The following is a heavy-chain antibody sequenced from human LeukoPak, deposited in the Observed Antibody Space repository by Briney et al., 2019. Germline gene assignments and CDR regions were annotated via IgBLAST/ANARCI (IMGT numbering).Heavy chain of an antibody. D-gene: IGHD4-17*01. J-gene: IGHJ4*02. CDR1: GFTFSSYA. Sequence: PGGSLRLSCAASGFTFSSYAMSWVRQAPGKGLEWVSTVSGSSGATYYADSVKGRFTISRDNSKNTLYLQMNRMTAEDTAVYYCAKGREVFGDSRFDYWGQGILVTVSS. CDR2: VSGSSGAT. CDR3: AKGREVFGDSRFDY. V-gene: IGHV3-23*01.